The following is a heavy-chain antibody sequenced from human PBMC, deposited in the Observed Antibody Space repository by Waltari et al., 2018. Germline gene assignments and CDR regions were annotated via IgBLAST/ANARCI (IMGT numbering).Heavy chain of an antibody. CDR2: ISCGGSKK. CDR3: ARSLGWYLTAIDI. J-gene: IGHJ3*02. V-gene: IGHV3-30-3*01. D-gene: IGHD6-19*01. Sequence: QVQLVESGGGVVQPGRSLRLSCAASGFTFSSYAMHWVRQAPGKGLEWVAVISCGGSKKYYAESVQVRFPISRENYKNMLDLQMKCLRAEYTAVYYWARSLGWYLTAIDIGVQGTMVTGAS. CDR1: GFTFSSYA.